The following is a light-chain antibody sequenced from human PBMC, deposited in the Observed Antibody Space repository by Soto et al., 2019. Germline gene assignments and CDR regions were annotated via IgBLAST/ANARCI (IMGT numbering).Light chain of an antibody. CDR1: SSDVGAYNY. V-gene: IGLV2-8*01. J-gene: IGLJ1*01. CDR3: TSHAGTINFPYI. Sequence: QSALTQPPSASGSPGQSVTISCTGTSSDVGAYNYVSWYQHHPGKAPKLLVYEVNKRPSGVPDRFSGSKSGNTASLTVSGLQAEDEADYYCTSHAGTINFPYICGTGTKLTVL. CDR2: EVN.